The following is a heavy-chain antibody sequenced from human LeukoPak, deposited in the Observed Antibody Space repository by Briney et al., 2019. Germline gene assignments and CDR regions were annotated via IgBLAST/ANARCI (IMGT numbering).Heavy chain of an antibody. CDR2: IYHNGTL. CDR3: ATAPILRGEGGEHYKYGMDV. CDR1: VGSISSGNW. D-gene: IGHD2-2*02. Sequence: SGTLSLTCAVSVGSISSGNWWTWVRQSPGKGLEWIGEIYHNGTLNYNPSHKSRVTISADSFKNHFSLKLTSVTAADTAVYYCATAPILRGEGGEHYKYGMDVWGQGTTVIVSS. J-gene: IGHJ6*02. V-gene: IGHV4-4*02.